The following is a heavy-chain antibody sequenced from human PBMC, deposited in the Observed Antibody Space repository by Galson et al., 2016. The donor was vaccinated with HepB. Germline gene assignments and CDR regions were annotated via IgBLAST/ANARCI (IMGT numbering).Heavy chain of an antibody. D-gene: IGHD3-16*01. Sequence: SLRLSCAASGFTFSIYAMSWVRQAPDKGLEFVAATSYDGETKYYADSVRGRFTISRDNSKNTLYLQMNSLRVEDTALYYCAKDWGLGVWGQGTTVTVSS. CDR2: TSYDGETK. V-gene: IGHV3-30*18. CDR1: GFTFSIYA. J-gene: IGHJ6*02. CDR3: AKDWGLGV.